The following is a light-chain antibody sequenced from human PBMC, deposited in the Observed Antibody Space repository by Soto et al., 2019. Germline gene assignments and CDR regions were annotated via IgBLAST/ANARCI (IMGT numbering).Light chain of an antibody. CDR2: VAS. V-gene: IGKV1-27*01. CDR1: QGISNY. Sequence: DLQMTQSPSSLSASVGDRVTITCRASQGISNYLAWYQQQPGKVPKLLIYVASTLQSGVPSRFSGSGSGTDFTLTISSLQPEDVATYYCQKYNSAPWTFGQGTKVESK. J-gene: IGKJ1*01. CDR3: QKYNSAPWT.